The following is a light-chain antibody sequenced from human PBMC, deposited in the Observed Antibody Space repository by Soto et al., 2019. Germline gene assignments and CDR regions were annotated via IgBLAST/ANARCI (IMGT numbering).Light chain of an antibody. Sequence: DIQLTQSPSSLSASVGDRVTITCRASQAISSYLAWYQQKPGKVPELLIYATSTLQSGAPSRFRSSGSGTDFTLTISSLQPEDVATYYCHKYNHAPTFGGGTKVEIK. CDR3: HKYNHAPT. CDR1: QAISSY. V-gene: IGKV1-27*01. CDR2: ATS. J-gene: IGKJ4*01.